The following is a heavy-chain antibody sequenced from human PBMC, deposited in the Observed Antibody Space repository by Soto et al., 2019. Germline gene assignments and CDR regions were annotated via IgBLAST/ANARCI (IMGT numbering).Heavy chain of an antibody. CDR1: GFTFSSYV. D-gene: IGHD3-22*01. V-gene: IGHV3-21*01. Sequence: GSLRLSCAASGFTFSSYVMSWVRQAPGKGLEWVSSISSSGGDIYYADSVKGRFTISRDNANNSLYLQMNSLRAEDTAVYYCARERAPTTYYYDSSGYYYDVDYWGQGTLVTVSS. CDR3: ARERAPTTYYYDSSGYYYDVDY. CDR2: ISSSGGDI. J-gene: IGHJ4*02.